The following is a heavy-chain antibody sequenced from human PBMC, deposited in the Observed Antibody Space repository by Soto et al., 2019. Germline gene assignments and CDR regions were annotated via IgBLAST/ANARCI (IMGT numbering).Heavy chain of an antibody. CDR3: ARGGVVLVPAAISGMDV. J-gene: IGHJ6*02. D-gene: IGHD2-2*01. Sequence: ASVKVSCKASGYTFTSYDINWVRQATGQGLEWMGWINPNSGSTNYAQKFQGWVTMTRDTSISTAYMELSRLRSDDTAVYYCARGGVVLVPAAISGMDVWGQGTTVTVSS. CDR1: GYTFTSYD. V-gene: IGHV1-2*04. CDR2: INPNSGST.